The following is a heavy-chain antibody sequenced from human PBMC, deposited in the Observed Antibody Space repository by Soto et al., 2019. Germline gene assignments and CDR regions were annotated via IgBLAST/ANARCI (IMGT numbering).Heavy chain of an antibody. J-gene: IGHJ5*02. CDR3: VTHGWGSTRYNWFGP. CDR1: GGSISSRSYY. CDR2: IYYSGST. Sequence: SETLSLTCTVSGGSISSRSYYWGWIRQPPGKGLGWIGSIYYSGSTYSNPSLKSRVTISVDTSKNQFSLKLSSVTAADTAVYYCVTHGWGSTRYNWFGPRGQGTLVTVSS. V-gene: IGHV4-39*01. D-gene: IGHD2-2*03.